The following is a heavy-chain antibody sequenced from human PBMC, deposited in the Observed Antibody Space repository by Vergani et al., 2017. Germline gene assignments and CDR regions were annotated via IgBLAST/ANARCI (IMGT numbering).Heavy chain of an antibody. J-gene: IGHJ4*02. Sequence: QVQLQESGPGLVKPSETLSLTCTVSGGSVSSGSYYWSWIRQPPGKGLEWIGYIYYSGSTNYNPSLKSRVTIAADTSKNQFSLKMSSVTAADTAVYFCARDGRYGGSVFDHWGQGTLVTVSS. CDR3: ARDGRYGGSVFDH. D-gene: IGHD5-12*01. CDR1: GGSVSSGSYY. CDR2: IYYSGST. V-gene: IGHV4-61*01.